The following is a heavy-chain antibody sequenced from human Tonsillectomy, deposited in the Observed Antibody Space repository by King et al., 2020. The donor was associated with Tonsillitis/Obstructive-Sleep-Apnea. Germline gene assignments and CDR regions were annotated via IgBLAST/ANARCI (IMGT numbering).Heavy chain of an antibody. CDR2: ISSSGSTI. J-gene: IGHJ6*02. D-gene: IGHD2-2*01. Sequence: VQLVESGGGLVQPGGSLRLSCAASGFTFSSYEMNWVRQAPGKGLEWVSYISSSGSTIYYADSVKGRFTISRDNAKNSLYLQMNSLRAEDTAVYYCARSSVLGYCSSTSCYGMDVWGQGTTVTVSS. CDR1: GFTFSSYE. V-gene: IGHV3-48*03. CDR3: ARSSVLGYCSSTSCYGMDV.